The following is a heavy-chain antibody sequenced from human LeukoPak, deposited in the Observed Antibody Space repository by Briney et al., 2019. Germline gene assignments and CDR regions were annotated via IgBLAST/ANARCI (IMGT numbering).Heavy chain of an antibody. V-gene: IGHV1-69*13. CDR3: ARALKNSYFDY. CDR1: GDTFNSDF. D-gene: IGHD1/OR15-1a*01. Sequence: SVKVSCKASGDTFNSDFMHWVRQAPGQGLEWMGGIIPIFGTANYAQKFQGRVTITADESTSTAHMELSSLRSEDTAVYYCARALKNSYFDYWGQGTLVTVSS. J-gene: IGHJ4*02. CDR2: IIPIFGTA.